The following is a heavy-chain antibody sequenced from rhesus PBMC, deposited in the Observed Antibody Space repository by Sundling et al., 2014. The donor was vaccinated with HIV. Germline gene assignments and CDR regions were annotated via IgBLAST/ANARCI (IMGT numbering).Heavy chain of an antibody. J-gene: IGHJ4*01. V-gene: IGHV4-169*01. CDR2: IHGRDSNT. CDR3: ARTGPWTGYYSFDF. D-gene: IGHD3-3*01. CDR1: GGSISTHY. Sequence: QLQLQESGPGLVKPSETLSVTCAVSGGSISTHYWSWIRRAPGKGLEWIGYIHGRDSNTDYNPSLKSRVTLSVDTSKNQFSLRLNSVTAAVTAVYSCARTGPWTGYYSFDFWGQGVLVTVSP.